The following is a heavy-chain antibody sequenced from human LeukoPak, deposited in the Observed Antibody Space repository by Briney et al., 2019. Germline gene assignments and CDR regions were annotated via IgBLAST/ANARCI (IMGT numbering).Heavy chain of an antibody. CDR2: ISSSGSPI. CDR1: GFIFSSYE. Sequence: GGSLRLSCAASGFIFSSYEMYWVRQAPGKGLEWVSYISSSGSPIYYADSVKGRFTISRDNAKNSLYLRMNSLRAEDTAIYYCARSPTGYSSSCFDYWGQGTLVTVSS. V-gene: IGHV3-48*03. D-gene: IGHD6-13*01. CDR3: ARSPTGYSSSCFDY. J-gene: IGHJ4*02.